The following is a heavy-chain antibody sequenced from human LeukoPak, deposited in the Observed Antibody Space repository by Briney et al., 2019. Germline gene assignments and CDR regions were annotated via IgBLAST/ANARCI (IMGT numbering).Heavy chain of an antibody. CDR1: GGSFSGYY. J-gene: IGHJ4*02. D-gene: IGHD5-18*01. V-gene: IGHV4-34*01. CDR2: LNHSGST. Sequence: SETLSLTCAVYGGSFSGYYWSWIRQPPGKGLEWIGELNHSGSTNYNPSLKSRVTISVDTSKNQFSLKLSSVTAADTAVYYCARLSRGYSYGYNWGQGTLVTVSS. CDR3: ARLSRGYSYGYN.